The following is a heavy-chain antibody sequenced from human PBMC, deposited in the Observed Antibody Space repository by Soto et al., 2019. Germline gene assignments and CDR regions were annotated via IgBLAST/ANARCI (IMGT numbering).Heavy chain of an antibody. CDR2: IIPLFRTP. CDR3: ATDNKLLQLGRNYSDILDL. V-gene: IGHV1-69*05. Sequence: QVQLVQSGAEMKEPGSSVKVSCKTSGGTFSSSAISWLRQAPGQGLEWMGGIIPLFRTPDYAQKFQGRVTVATNKATIQAYMALTRLRSQDTALASSATDNKLLQLGRNYSDILDLWCQGT. D-gene: IGHD1-26*01. CDR1: GGTFSSSA. J-gene: IGHJ6*02.